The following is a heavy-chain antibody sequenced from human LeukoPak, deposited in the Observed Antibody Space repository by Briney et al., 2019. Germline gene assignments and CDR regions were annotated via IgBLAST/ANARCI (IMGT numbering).Heavy chain of an antibody. V-gene: IGHV3-7*01. CDR1: GFTFSSYW. CDR3: ARDWKTNSFDY. CDR2: IKQDGSEK. D-gene: IGHD1-1*01. J-gene: IGHJ4*02. Sequence: GGSLRLSCAASGFTFSSYWMSWVRQAPGKGLEWVANIKQDGSEKYYVDSMKGRFTISRDNAKNTLYLQMDSLRAEDTAIYYCARDWKTNSFDYWGQGTLVTVSS.